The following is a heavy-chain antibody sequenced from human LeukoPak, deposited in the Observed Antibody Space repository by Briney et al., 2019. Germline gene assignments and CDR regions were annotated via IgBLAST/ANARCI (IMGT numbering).Heavy chain of an antibody. Sequence: ASVKVSCTASGYTFSSYGITWVRQAPGQGLEWMGWISVYNGNTKSAQNLQGRVIMTTDTSTNTAHMELRSLRSDDTAVYYCARIASDGSGTNHYWGQGTQVNVPS. V-gene: IGHV1-18*01. CDR3: ARIASDGSGTNHY. CDR2: ISVYNGNT. CDR1: GYTFSSYG. D-gene: IGHD3-10*01. J-gene: IGHJ4*02.